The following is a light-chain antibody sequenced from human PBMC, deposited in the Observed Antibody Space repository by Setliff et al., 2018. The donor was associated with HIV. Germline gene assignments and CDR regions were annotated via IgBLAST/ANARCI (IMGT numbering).Light chain of an antibody. CDR2: NIN. CDR3: LLQYDRARF. J-gene: IGLJ2*01. V-gene: IGLV7-43*01. CDR1: TGAVTSDYY. Sequence: QAVVTQEPSLTVSPGGTVTLTCASSTGAVTSDYYPYWFQQKAGQAPRALIYNINNKHSWTPARFSGSLLGGKAALTLSGVQPEDEADYYCLLQYDRARFFGGGTKGTVL.